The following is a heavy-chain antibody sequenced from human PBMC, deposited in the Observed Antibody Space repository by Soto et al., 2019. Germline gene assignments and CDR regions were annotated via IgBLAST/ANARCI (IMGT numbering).Heavy chain of an antibody. Sequence: AGSLRLSCAASGFSFTTYVMHWVRQAPGKGLVWVAVISHDGSYKYYGDAVKGRFTISRDTSKNAVYLEMNSLRPEDTAVYYCAKGLLAIVGTTLPRDAFNIWGQGTMVTVSS. D-gene: IGHD1-26*01. V-gene: IGHV3-30*18. CDR1: GFSFTTYV. CDR2: ISHDGSYK. J-gene: IGHJ3*02. CDR3: AKGLLAIVGTTLPRDAFNI.